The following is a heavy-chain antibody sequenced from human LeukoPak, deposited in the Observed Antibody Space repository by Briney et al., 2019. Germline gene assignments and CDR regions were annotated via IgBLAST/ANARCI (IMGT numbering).Heavy chain of an antibody. CDR1: GFIFSSHA. D-gene: IGHD6-13*01. Sequence: GGSLRLSCVASGFIFSSHAMTWVRQAPGRGLEWVSSVDGGGGGTYYADSVKGRFTISRDNSKDTLYLQMNGLRAEDTAVYFCAKQSAGSAAWYSLHYDFWGQGTLVTVSS. CDR2: VDGGGGGT. J-gene: IGHJ4*02. CDR3: AKQSAGSAAWYSLHYDF. V-gene: IGHV3-23*01.